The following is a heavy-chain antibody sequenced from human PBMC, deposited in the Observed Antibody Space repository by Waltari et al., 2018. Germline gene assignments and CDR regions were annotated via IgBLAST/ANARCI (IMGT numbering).Heavy chain of an antibody. CDR3: AAVAWHYSVRIDY. Sequence: QVQLQESGPGLVKPSETLSLTCAVFGHSIRSEYFWGWIRQPPGKGLEWIGTTHHDGTTFYSPSLQNRSTISLDTSNNQFSLRLRSMTAADTAVYYCAAVAWHYSVRIDYWGQGTLVTVSS. D-gene: IGHD6-19*01. V-gene: IGHV4-38-2*01. CDR2: THHDGTT. CDR1: GHSIRSEYF. J-gene: IGHJ4*02.